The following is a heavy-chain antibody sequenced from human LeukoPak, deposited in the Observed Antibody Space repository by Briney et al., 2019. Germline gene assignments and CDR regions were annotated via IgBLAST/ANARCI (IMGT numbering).Heavy chain of an antibody. D-gene: IGHD3-10*01. J-gene: IGHJ6*02. CDR3: ARDGTVLWFGELSYRYGMDV. Sequence: GGSLRLSCAASGFTFSSYSMNWVRQAPGKGLEWVSSISSSSSYIYYADSVKGRFTISRDNAENSLYLQMNSLRAEDTAVYYCARDGTVLWFGELSYRYGMDVWGQGTTVTVSS. CDR2: ISSSSSYI. V-gene: IGHV3-21*01. CDR1: GFTFSSYS.